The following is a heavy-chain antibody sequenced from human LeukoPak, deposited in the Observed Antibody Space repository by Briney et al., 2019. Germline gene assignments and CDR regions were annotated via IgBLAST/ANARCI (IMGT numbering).Heavy chain of an antibody. Sequence: GGSLRLSCAASGFTFDDYAMHWVRQAPGKGLEWVSGISWNSGSIGYADSVKCRFTISSDNANSSPYMQMHSQRAEDMALYYCAKGYYDILTGYPNFDYWGQGTLVTVSS. CDR2: ISWNSGSI. D-gene: IGHD3-9*01. J-gene: IGHJ4*02. CDR3: AKGYYDILTGYPNFDY. V-gene: IGHV3-9*03. CDR1: GFTFDDYA.